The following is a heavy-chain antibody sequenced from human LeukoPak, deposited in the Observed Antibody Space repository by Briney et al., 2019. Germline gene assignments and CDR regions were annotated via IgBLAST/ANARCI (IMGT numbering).Heavy chain of an antibody. CDR3: ATGSGYYYSH. Sequence: ESGGSLRLSCTASGFIFNTYGMHWVRQVPGKGLEWLAVTYGDGDNRYYADSVKARFTISRDNGRKTIYLQMNNLRDEDTAVYYCATGSGYYYSHWGQGILVTVSS. D-gene: IGHD3-22*01. J-gene: IGHJ4*02. CDR2: TYGDGDNR. CDR1: GFIFNTYG. V-gene: IGHV3-33*01.